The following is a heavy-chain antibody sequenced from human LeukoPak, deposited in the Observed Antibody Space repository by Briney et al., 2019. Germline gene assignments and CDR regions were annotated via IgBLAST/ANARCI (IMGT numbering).Heavy chain of an antibody. J-gene: IGHJ4*02. D-gene: IGHD3-10*01. CDR2: IYHSGST. V-gene: IGHV4-30-2*01. Sequence: SETLSLTCTVSGGSVSSGSYYWSWIRQPPGKGLEWIGYIYHSGSTYYNPSLKSRVTISVDRSKNQFSLMLSSVTAADTAVYYCATYYYGSGSSEFNDYWGQGTLVTVSS. CDR3: ATYYYGSGSSEFNDY. CDR1: GGSVSSGSYY.